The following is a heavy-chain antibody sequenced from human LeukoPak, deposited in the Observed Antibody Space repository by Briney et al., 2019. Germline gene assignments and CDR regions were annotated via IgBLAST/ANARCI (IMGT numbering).Heavy chain of an antibody. D-gene: IGHD6-13*01. CDR3: ARVEAAAGRGYYGMDV. Sequence: PGGSLRLSCAASGFTFSSYGMHWVRQAPGKGLEWVAVIWYDGSNKYYADSVKGRFTISRDNAKNSLYLQMNSLRAEDTAVYYCARVEAAAGRGYYGMDVWGQGTTVTVSS. CDR1: GFTFSSYG. J-gene: IGHJ6*02. CDR2: IWYDGSNK. V-gene: IGHV3-33*01.